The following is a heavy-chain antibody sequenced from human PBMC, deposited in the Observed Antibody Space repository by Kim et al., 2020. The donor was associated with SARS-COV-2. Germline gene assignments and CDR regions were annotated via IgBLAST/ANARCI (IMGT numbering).Heavy chain of an antibody. D-gene: IGHD6-13*01. CDR3: WGAGLIAEGYHKYGMDV. J-gene: IGHJ6*02. CDR2: FYYNGNT. V-gene: IGHV4-39*01. Sequence: SETLSLTCSISNGSFSSSDYYWGWNRQTPGRGLEWIGSFYYNGNTYYSPSLRSRLTISVDRSKNQLHLMLSSVTAADTAVYYCWGAGLIAEGYHKYGMDVWGQGTTVTVSS. CDR1: NGSFSSSDYY.